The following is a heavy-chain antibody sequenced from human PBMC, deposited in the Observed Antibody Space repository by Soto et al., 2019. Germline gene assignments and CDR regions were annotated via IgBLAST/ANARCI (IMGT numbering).Heavy chain of an antibody. D-gene: IGHD7-27*01. CDR2: ISAYNGNT. Sequence: ASVKVSCKASGYTFTCYGISCVRQAPGQGLEWMGWISAYNGNTNYAQKLQGRVTMTTDTSTSTAYMELRSLRSDDTAVYYCARKDVDWGWFDPWGQGTLVTVSS. J-gene: IGHJ5*02. CDR3: ARKDVDWGWFDP. CDR1: GYTFTCYG. V-gene: IGHV1-18*01.